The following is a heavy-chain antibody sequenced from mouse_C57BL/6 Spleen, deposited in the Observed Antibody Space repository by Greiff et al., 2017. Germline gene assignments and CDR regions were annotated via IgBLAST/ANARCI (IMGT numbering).Heavy chain of an antibody. J-gene: IGHJ4*01. CDR1: GFTFSSYG. D-gene: IGHD1-1*01. V-gene: IGHV5-6*01. CDR2: ISSGGSYT. CDR3: ARHYYGSSYGNYYAMEY. Sequence: EVQVVESGGDLVKPGGSLKLSCAASGFTFSSYGMSWVRQTPDKRLEWVATISSGGSYTYYPDSVKGRFTISRDNAKNTLYLQMSSLKSEDTAMYYCARHYYGSSYGNYYAMEYWGQGTSVTVSS.